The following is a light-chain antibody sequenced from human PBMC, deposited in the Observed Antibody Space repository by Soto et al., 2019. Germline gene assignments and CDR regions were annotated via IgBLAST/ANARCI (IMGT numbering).Light chain of an antibody. CDR2: AAS. V-gene: IGKV1D-12*01. Sequence: DIQMTQSPSSVSASVGDRVTITCRASQGISSWLDWYQQKPGKPPKLLIYAASSLQSGVPSRFSGSGSGTDFTLTISSLQPEDFATYYCQQANGFPHTFGPGTKVDIK. J-gene: IGKJ3*01. CDR3: QQANGFPHT. CDR1: QGISSW.